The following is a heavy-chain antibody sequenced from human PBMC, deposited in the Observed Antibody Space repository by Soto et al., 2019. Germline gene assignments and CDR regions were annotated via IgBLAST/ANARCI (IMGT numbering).Heavy chain of an antibody. CDR3: ASTRADYKADY. D-gene: IGHD4-4*01. CDR1: GFTFSSYW. V-gene: IGHV3-7*01. Sequence: GGSLRLSCAASGFTFSSYWMSWVRQAPGKGLEWVANIKQDGSEKYYVDSVKGRFTISRDNAKNSLYLQMNSLRAEDTAVYYCASTRADYKADYWGQGTLVTVSS. CDR2: IKQDGSEK. J-gene: IGHJ4*02.